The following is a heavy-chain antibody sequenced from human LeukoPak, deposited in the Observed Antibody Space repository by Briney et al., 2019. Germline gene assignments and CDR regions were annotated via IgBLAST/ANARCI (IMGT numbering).Heavy chain of an antibody. D-gene: IGHD5-18*01. CDR1: GFTFSSYG. V-gene: IGHV3-30*03. CDR3: ARDPRGYNYGIGFDY. Sequence: QSGGSLRLSCAASGFTFSSYGMHWVRQAPGKGLGWVAVISYDGSNKYYADSVKGRFTISRDNSKNTLYLQMNSLRAEDTAVYYCARDPRGYNYGIGFDYWGQGTLVTVSS. J-gene: IGHJ4*02. CDR2: ISYDGSNK.